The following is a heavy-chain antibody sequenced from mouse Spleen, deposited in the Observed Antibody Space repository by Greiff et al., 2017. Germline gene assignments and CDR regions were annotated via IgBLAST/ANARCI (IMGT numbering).Heavy chain of an antibody. CDR3: ARKEYGNYLFAY. CDR2: IWSGGST. D-gene: IGHD2-10*02. J-gene: IGHJ3*01. V-gene: IGHV2-2*01. CDR1: GFSLTSYG. Sequence: VQLQQSGPGLVQPSQSLSITCTVSGFSLTSYGVHWVRQSPGKGLEWLGVIWSGGSTDYNAAFISRLSISKDNSKSQVFFKMNSLQADDTAIYYCARKEYGNYLFAYWGQGTLVTVSA.